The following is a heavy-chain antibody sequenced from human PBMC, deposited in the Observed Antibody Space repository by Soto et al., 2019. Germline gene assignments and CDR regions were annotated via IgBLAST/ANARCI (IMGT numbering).Heavy chain of an antibody. V-gene: IGHV6-1*01. J-gene: IGHJ6*03. CDR3: AGTTSHYWYYMDV. CDR2: TYYRTRWYY. CDR1: GDSVSSNSAA. Sequence: QVPLQESGPGLVKPSQTLSLTCVISGDSVSSNSAAWNWIRQSPSRGLELLGRTYYRTRWYYDYAVSVKSRITVNPDTSKNQFSLQLTSVTPEDTAVYYCAGTTSHYWYYMDVWGKGTTVTVSS. D-gene: IGHD1-1*01.